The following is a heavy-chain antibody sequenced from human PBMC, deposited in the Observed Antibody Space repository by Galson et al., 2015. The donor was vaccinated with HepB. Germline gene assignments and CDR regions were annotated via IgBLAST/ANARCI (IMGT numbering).Heavy chain of an antibody. Sequence: SVKVSCKDSGYTFTSYAMNWVRQAPGQGLEWMGWINTNTGNPTYAQGFTGRFVFSLDTSVSTAYLQISSLKAEDTAVYYCARSTYYCSGGSSYSDAFDIWGQGTMVTVSS. V-gene: IGHV7-4-1*02. CDR1: GYTFTSYA. CDR3: ARSTYYCSGGSSYSDAFDI. D-gene: IGHD2-15*01. J-gene: IGHJ3*02. CDR2: INTNTGNP.